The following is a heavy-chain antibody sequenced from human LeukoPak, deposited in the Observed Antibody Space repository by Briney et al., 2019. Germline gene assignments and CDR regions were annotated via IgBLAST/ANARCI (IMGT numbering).Heavy chain of an antibody. CDR2: IYYSGST. V-gene: IGHV4-59*01. CDR1: GGSISSYY. D-gene: IGHD3-9*01. CDR3: ARETWRTYYDILTGKLGDAFDI. J-gene: IGHJ3*02. Sequence: PSETLSLTCTVSGGSISSYYWSWIRQPPGKGLEWIGYIYYSGSTNYNPSLKSRVTISVDTSKNQFSLKLSSVTAADTAVYYCARETWRTYYDILTGKLGDAFDIWGQGTMVTVSS.